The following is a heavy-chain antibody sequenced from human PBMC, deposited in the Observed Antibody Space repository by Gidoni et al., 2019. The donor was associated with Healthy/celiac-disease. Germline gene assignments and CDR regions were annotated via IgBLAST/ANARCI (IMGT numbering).Heavy chain of an antibody. CDR2: MNPNSGNT. D-gene: IGHD2-2*01. J-gene: IGHJ6*02. CDR1: GYTFTSYD. V-gene: IGHV1-8*01. CDR3: ARGGPDIVVVPAARSYYYYGMDV. Sequence: QVQLVQSGAEVKKPGASVKVSCKASGYTFTSYDINWVRQATGQGLEWMGWMNPNSGNTGYAQKFQGRVTMTRNTSISTAYMELSSLRSEDTAVYYCARGGPDIVVVPAARSYYYYGMDVWGQGTTVTVSS.